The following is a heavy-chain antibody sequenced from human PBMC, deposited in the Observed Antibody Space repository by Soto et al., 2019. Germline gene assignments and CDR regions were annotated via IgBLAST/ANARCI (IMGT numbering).Heavy chain of an antibody. CDR1: GGSISSYY. D-gene: IGHD6-13*01. J-gene: IGHJ5*02. CDR2: IYYSGST. CDR3: ARDKAAAGTMEWWFDP. Sequence: PSETLSLTCTVSGGSISSYYWSWSRQPPGKGLEWIGYIYYSGSTNYNPSLKSRVTISVDTSKNQFSLKLSSVTAADTAVYYCARDKAAAGTMEWWFDPWGQGTLVTVS. V-gene: IGHV4-59*01.